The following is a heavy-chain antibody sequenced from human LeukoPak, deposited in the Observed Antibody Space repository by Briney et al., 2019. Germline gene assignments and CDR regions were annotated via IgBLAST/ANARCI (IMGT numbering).Heavy chain of an antibody. CDR1: GGSISSYY. V-gene: IGHV4-59*08. J-gene: IGHJ4*02. D-gene: IGHD6-13*01. CDR2: IYYSGST. Sequence: SETLSLTCTVSGGSISSYYWSWIRQPPGKGLEWIGYIYYSGSTNYNPSLKSRVTISVDTSKNQFSLKLSSVTAADTAVYYCARSIAAAGDFDYWGQGTLVTVSS. CDR3: ARSIAAAGDFDY.